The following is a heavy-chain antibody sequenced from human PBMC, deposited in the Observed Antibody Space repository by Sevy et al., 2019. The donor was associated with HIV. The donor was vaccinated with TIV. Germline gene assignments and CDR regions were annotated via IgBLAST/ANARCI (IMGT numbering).Heavy chain of an antibody. CDR1: GYTFTSYG. CDR3: ARSTQVAGWSNLFNP. V-gene: IGHV1-18*01. CDR2: ISTYNTVR. J-gene: IGHJ5*02. Sequence: ASVKVSCKASGYTFTSYGISWVRQAPGQGLEWMGWISTYNTVRNSAQKFHDRVTMTRDTSTSTAYMELRGLSSDDTAVYYCARSTQVAGWSNLFNPWGQGTLVTVSS. D-gene: IGHD6-19*01.